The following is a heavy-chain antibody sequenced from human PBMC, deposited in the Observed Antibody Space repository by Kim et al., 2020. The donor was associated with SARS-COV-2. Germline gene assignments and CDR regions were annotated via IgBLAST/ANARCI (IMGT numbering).Heavy chain of an antibody. Sequence: SETLSLTCTVSGVSISSYYWSWIRQPPGKGLEWIGYIYYSGSTNYNPSLKSRLTISVDTSKNQFSLKLSSVTAADTAVYYCSRETIITIFGVVTHSSYF. J-gene: IGHJ4*01. CDR2: IYYSGST. CDR3: SRETIITIFGVVTHSSYF. V-gene: IGHV4-59*01. CDR1: GVSISSYY. D-gene: IGHD3-3*01.